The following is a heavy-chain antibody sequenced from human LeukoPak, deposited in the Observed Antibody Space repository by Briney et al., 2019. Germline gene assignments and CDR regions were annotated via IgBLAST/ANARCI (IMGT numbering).Heavy chain of an antibody. V-gene: IGHV4-39*01. D-gene: IGHD4-17*01. Sequence: SETLSLTCTVSGGSISSSAFYWGWIRQPPGKGLEWIGTIYNSGATYYNPSLKSRVTISVDTSKSQFSLKLSSMTAADTAVYYCARHDFGDYGPFDYWGQGTLATVSS. J-gene: IGHJ4*02. CDR1: GGSISSSAFY. CDR3: ARHDFGDYGPFDY. CDR2: IYNSGAT.